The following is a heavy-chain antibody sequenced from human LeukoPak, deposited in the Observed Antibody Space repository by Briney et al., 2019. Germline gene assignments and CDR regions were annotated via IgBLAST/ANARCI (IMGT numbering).Heavy chain of an antibody. CDR2: INTDGSST. D-gene: IGHD5-24*01. V-gene: IGHV3-74*01. CDR3: ARDPGPLEMATTDAFDI. J-gene: IGHJ3*02. CDR1: GFTFSSYW. Sequence: PGGSLRLSCAASGFTFSSYWMHWVRQAPGKGLVWVSRINTDGSSTSYADSVKGRFTISRDNAKNTLYLQMNSLRAEDTAVYYCARDPGPLEMATTDAFDIWGQGTMVTVSS.